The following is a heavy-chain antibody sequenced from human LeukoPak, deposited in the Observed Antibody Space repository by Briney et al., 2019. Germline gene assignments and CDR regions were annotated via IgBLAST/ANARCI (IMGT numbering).Heavy chain of an antibody. CDR2: INPSGGST. CDR3: APLRGIQLHGWFDP. CDR1: GYTFTSYY. Sequence: ASVKVSCKASGYTFTSYYMHWVRQAPGQGLEWMGIINPSGGSTSYAQKFQGRVTMTEDTSTDTAYMELSSLRSEDTAVYYCAPLRGIQLHGWFDPWGQGTLVTVSS. D-gene: IGHD5-24*01. V-gene: IGHV1-46*01. J-gene: IGHJ5*02.